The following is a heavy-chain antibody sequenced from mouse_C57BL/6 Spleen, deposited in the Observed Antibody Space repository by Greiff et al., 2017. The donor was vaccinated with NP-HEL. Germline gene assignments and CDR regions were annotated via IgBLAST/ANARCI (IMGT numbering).Heavy chain of an antibody. CDR1: GFTFSSYG. Sequence: EVQRVESGGDLVKPGGSLKLSCAASGFTFSSYGMSWVRQTPDKRLAWVATISSGGSYTYYPDSVKGRFTISRDNAKNTLYMQMSSLKSEDTAMYYCASYYYGSSPYWYFDVWGTGTTVTVSS. CDR2: ISSGGSYT. V-gene: IGHV5-6*01. J-gene: IGHJ1*03. D-gene: IGHD1-1*01. CDR3: ASYYYGSSPYWYFDV.